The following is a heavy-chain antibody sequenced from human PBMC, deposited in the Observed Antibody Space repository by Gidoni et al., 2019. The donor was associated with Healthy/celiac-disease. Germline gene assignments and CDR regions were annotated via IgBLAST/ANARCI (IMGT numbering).Heavy chain of an antibody. V-gene: IGHV3-23*01. CDR2: ISGSGGST. D-gene: IGHD6-6*01. CDR3: AKDPYSSSYYYGMDV. CDR1: GFTFSRYA. J-gene: IGHJ6*02. Sequence: EVQLLESGGGLVQPGGSLRLSFAASGFTFSRYAMSWVRQAPGKGLEWVSAISGSGGSTYYADSVKGRFTISRDNSKNTLYLQMNSLRAEDTAVYYCAKDPYSSSYYYGMDVWGQGTTVTVSS.